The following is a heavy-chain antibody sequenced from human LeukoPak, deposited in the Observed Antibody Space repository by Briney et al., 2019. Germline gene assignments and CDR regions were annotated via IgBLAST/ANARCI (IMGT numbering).Heavy chain of an antibody. J-gene: IGHJ4*02. CDR3: ARRLRYYGSGNYYGEDY. V-gene: IGHV5-51*01. Sequence: GEAMEISYEAAGYGFTTYWIGWGRAMAGKGEERRGIIYTGDSDTRYSPSFQCHVTISADKSISATYLQWSSLKASDTAMYFCARRLRYYGSGNYYGEDYWGQGTLVTVSS. D-gene: IGHD3-10*01. CDR1: GYGFTTYW. CDR2: IYTGDSDT.